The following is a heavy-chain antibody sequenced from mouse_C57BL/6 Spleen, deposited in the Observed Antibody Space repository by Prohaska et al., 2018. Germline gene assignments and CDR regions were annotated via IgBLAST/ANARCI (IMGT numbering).Heavy chain of an antibody. CDR1: GYTFTTYG. CDR2: INTYSGVP. V-gene: IGHV9-3*01. Sequence: QIQLVQSGPELKKPGETVKISCKASGYTFTTYGMSWVKQAPGKGLKWMGWINTYSGVPTYADDFKGRFAFSLETSASTAYLQINNLKNEDTATYFCARGGLPPYFDYWGQGTTLTVSS. J-gene: IGHJ2*01. CDR3: ARGGLPPYFDY. D-gene: IGHD6-1*01.